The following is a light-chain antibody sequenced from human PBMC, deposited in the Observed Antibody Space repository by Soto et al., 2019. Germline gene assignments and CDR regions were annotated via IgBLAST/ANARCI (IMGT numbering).Light chain of an antibody. J-gene: IGLJ3*02. CDR3: QSYDSSLSGWV. Sequence: QSVLTQPPSVSGAPGPRVTISCTGSSSNIGAGYDVHWYQQLPGTAPKLLLYGNSNRPSGVPDRLPGSKSGTSASLAITGLQAEDEADYYCQSYDSSLSGWVFGGGTKLTGL. V-gene: IGLV1-40*01. CDR2: GNS. CDR1: SSNIGAGYD.